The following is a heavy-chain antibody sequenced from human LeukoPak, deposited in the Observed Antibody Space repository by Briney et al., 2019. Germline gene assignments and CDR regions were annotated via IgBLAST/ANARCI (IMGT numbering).Heavy chain of an antibody. Sequence: PSETLSLTCAVYGGSFSGYYWSWIRQPPGKGLDWIGEINHSGSTNYNPSLKSRVTISVDTSKNQFSLKLSSVTAADTAVYYCARPSYNWNDVWFDPWGQGTLVTVSS. CDR2: INHSGST. CDR1: GGSFSGYY. V-gene: IGHV4-34*01. J-gene: IGHJ5*02. D-gene: IGHD1-20*01. CDR3: ARPSYNWNDVWFDP.